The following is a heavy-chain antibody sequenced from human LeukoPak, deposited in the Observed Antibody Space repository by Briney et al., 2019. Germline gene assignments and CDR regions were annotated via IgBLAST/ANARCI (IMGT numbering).Heavy chain of an antibody. CDR2: IIPIFVTA. Sequence: SVKVSCKASGGTLSSYAISWVRQAPGQGLEWMGRIIPIFVTANYAQKFQGRVTITTDESTSTAYMELSSLRSEDTAVYYCARAGVPAASEMDYWGQGTLVTVSS. V-gene: IGHV1-69*05. D-gene: IGHD2-2*01. J-gene: IGHJ4*02. CDR3: ARAGVPAASEMDY. CDR1: GGTLSSYA.